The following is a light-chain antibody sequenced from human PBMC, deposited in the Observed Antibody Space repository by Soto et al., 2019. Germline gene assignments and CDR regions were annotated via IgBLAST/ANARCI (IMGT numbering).Light chain of an antibody. CDR3: SSYTGSATVI. V-gene: IGLV2-14*03. J-gene: IGLJ2*01. CDR1: SNDVGSYDY. Sequence: QSALTQPAAVSGSPGQAITISCTGTSNDVGSYDYVSWYQQHPGKAPKLMIYDVSDRPSGVSNRFSGSKSGNTASLTISGLQPEDEAEYYCSSYTGSATVIFGGGTKLTVL. CDR2: DVS.